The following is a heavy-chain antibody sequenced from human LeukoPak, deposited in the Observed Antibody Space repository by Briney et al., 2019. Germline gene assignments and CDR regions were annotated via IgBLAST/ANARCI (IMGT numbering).Heavy chain of an antibody. CDR2: ISSSSSTI. J-gene: IGHJ4*02. D-gene: IGHD1-14*01. CDR1: GFTFSSYS. V-gene: IGHV3-48*04. Sequence: GGSLRLSCAASGFTFSSYSMNWVRQAPGKGLEWVSYISSSSSTIYYADSVKGRFTISRDNAKNSLYLQMNSLKTEDTAVYYCTTSPRRAGYYFDYWGQGTLVTVSS. CDR3: TTSPRRAGYYFDY.